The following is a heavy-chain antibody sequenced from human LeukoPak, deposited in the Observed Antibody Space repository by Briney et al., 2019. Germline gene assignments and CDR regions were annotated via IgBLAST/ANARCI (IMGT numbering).Heavy chain of an antibody. V-gene: IGHV3-30*02. CDR3: AKANSITIFGVISPVDY. J-gene: IGHJ4*02. CDR1: GFTFSSYG. Sequence: GSLRLSWAASGFTFSSYGMHWVRQAPGKGLEWVAFIRYDGSNKYYADSVKGRFTISRDNSKNTLYLQMNSLRAEDTAVYYCAKANSITIFGVISPVDYWGQGTLVTVSS. CDR2: IRYDGSNK. D-gene: IGHD3-3*01.